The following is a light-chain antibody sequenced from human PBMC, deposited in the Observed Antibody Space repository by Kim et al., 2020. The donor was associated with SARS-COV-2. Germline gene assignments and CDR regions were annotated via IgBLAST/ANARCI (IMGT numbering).Light chain of an antibody. CDR2: AAS. CDR1: QGITSD. CDR3: QQLNSYPLT. Sequence: ASVGDRVTITCRASQGITSDLAWYQQKSGKAPKRLIYAASTLQGGVPSRFSGSGSGTEFTLTISSLQPEDFATYSCQQLNSYPLTFGGGTKVDIK. V-gene: IGKV1-9*01. J-gene: IGKJ4*01.